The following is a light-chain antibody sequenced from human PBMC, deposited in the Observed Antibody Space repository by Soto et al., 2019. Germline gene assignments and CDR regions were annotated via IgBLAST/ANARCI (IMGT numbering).Light chain of an antibody. CDR1: QGISSY. CDR3: QQYYSYPRT. CDR2: AAS. J-gene: IGKJ1*01. V-gene: IGKV1-8*01. Sequence: AIRMTQSPSSLSASTGDRVTITCRASQGISSYLAWYQQKPGKAPKLLIYAASTLQSGVPSRFSGSGSGTDFTLTIRCLQSEDFATYYGQQYYSYPRTFGQGTKVEIK.